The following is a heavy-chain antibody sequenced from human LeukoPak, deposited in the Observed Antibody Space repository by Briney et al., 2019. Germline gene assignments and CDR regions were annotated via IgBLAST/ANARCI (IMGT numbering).Heavy chain of an antibody. CDR3: AKVISSSCGIGGY. V-gene: IGHV3-23*01. J-gene: IGHJ4*02. Sequence: PGGSLRLSCAASGFTLSSYAMSWVRQAPGKGLDWVSAICASGGSTYYADSVKGRFTISRDTSKNTLYLQMNSLRAEDTAVYYCAKVISSSCGIGGYWGQGTPVTVSS. D-gene: IGHD6-13*01. CDR2: ICASGGST. CDR1: GFTLSSYA.